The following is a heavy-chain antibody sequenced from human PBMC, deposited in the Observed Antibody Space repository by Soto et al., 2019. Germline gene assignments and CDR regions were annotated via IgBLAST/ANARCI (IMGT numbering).Heavy chain of an antibody. D-gene: IGHD1-26*01. CDR1: GGTFSSYT. CDR3: AIGSTYSGEFEF. Sequence: VQLVQSGAEVKQPGSSVKVSCKASGGTFSSYTVTWVRQAPGQGLEWMGGFVPIVGTTDYSQNFQGRLTISADESATTGYMELSSLTSDDTARYYSAIGSTYSGEFEFWGQRTLVTVSS. V-gene: IGHV1-69*01. CDR2: FVPIVGTT. J-gene: IGHJ4*02.